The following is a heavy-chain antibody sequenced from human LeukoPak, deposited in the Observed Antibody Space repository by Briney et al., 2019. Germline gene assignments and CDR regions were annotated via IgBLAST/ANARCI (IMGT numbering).Heavy chain of an antibody. CDR3: ARGTNYYDTSGYLDSFDI. D-gene: IGHD3-22*01. CDR1: GYTFTNYG. J-gene: IGHJ3*02. CDR2: ISAHNGET. V-gene: IGHV1-18*01. Sequence: ASVKVSCKASGYTFTNYGIRWVRQAPGQGLEWMGSISAHNGETSYAQSLQGRVIMTIDMSTSVAYMEIRRLRYDDTALYYCARGTNYYDTSGYLDSFDIWGEGTMVTVSS.